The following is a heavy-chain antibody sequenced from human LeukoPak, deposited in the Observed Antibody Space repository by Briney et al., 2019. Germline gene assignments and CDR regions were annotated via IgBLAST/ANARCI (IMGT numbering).Heavy chain of an antibody. Sequence: PGGSLRLSCVASGFAFTTYAVHWVRQAPGKGLEWVAVTDGNNKFYADSVMGRFTISSDKSTNTLYLQMNSLRPEDTAVYYCAKDLIAGSPDYFDHWGQGTLGTVSS. D-gene: IGHD1-14*01. CDR1: GFAFTTYA. V-gene: IGHV3-30*14. CDR2: TDGNNK. CDR3: AKDLIAGSPDYFDH. J-gene: IGHJ4*02.